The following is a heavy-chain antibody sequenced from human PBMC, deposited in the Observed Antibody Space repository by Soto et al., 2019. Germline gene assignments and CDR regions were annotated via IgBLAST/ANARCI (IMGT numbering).Heavy chain of an antibody. Sequence: PGVSLRLSCAASGFTFSSYGMHGVCQAPGKGLEWVAVISYDGSNKYYADSVKGRFTISRDNSKNTLYLQMNSLRAEDTAVYYCAKDWNIVATILPDYWGQGTLVTVSS. D-gene: IGHD5-12*01. CDR1: GFTFSSYG. CDR3: AKDWNIVATILPDY. V-gene: IGHV3-30*18. CDR2: ISYDGSNK. J-gene: IGHJ4*02.